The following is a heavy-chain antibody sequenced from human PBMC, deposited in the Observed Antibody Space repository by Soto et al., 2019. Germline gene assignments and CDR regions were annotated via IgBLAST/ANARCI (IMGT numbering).Heavy chain of an antibody. D-gene: IGHD2-8*01. CDR3: AKNGQPPYYYYGMDV. CDR2: ISGYNGDT. Sequence: GPGAQKPGASVKVSCKASGYTFSRYGISWVRQAPGQGLEWMGWISGYNGDTKYAQKVQGRVTMTIDTSTYTAYMELRSLTSDDTAICYCAKNGQPPYYYYGMDVWGQGTTVTVSS. V-gene: IGHV1-18*01. CDR1: GYTFSRYG. J-gene: IGHJ6*02.